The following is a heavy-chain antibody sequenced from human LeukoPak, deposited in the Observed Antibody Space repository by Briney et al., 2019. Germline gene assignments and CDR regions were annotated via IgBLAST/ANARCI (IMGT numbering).Heavy chain of an antibody. D-gene: IGHD6-19*01. CDR2: MNPNSGNT. CDR3: ARRAVDNSYYHSMDV. CDR1: GYTFTGYY. V-gene: IGHV1-8*03. Sequence: ASVKVSCKTSGYTFTGYYMHWVRQAPGQGLEWMGWMNPNSGNTGYAQKFQGRVTITRNTSISTAFMELSSLRSEDTAVYYCARRAVDNSYYHSMDVWGKGTTVTVSS. J-gene: IGHJ6*03.